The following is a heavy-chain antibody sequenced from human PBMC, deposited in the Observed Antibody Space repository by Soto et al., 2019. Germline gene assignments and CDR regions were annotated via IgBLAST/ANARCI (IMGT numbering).Heavy chain of an antibody. J-gene: IGHJ6*03. Sequence: PGESLKISCKGSGYSFTSYWIGWVRQMPGKGLEWMGIIYPGDSDTRYSPSFQGQVTISADKSISTAYLQWSSLKASDTAMYYCARQITVAAKPNYYYYMDVWGKGTTVNVSS. D-gene: IGHD6-19*01. CDR2: IYPGDSDT. V-gene: IGHV5-51*01. CDR3: ARQITVAAKPNYYYYMDV. CDR1: GYSFTSYW.